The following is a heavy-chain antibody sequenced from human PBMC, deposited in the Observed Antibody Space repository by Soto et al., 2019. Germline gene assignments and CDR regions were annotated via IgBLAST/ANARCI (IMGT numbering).Heavy chain of an antibody. V-gene: IGHV3-23*01. CDR3: ARGGSGSYYDY. CDR2: ISGSGGST. J-gene: IGHJ4*02. D-gene: IGHD1-26*01. Sequence: EVQLLESGGGLVQPGGSLRLSCAASGFTFSSYAMRWVRQAPVKGLEWVSAISGSGGSTYYADSVKGRFTISRDNCRIGLYVQMHSLRVEDTAVYYCARGGSGSYYDYWGQGTLVTVSS. CDR1: GFTFSSYA.